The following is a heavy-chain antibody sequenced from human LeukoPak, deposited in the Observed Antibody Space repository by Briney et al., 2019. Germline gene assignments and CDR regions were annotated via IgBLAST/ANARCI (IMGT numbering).Heavy chain of an antibody. CDR3: ARSYMIRGDFDY. Sequence: PSETLSLTCTVSGGSISSSNYYWGWIRLPPGKGLEWFGSIYYTGSTYYNPSLKSRVTISVDTSKNQFSLKLTSVTAADTAVYYCARSYMIRGDFDYWGQGTLFTVSS. CDR1: GGSISSSNYY. V-gene: IGHV4-39*01. D-gene: IGHD3-10*01. J-gene: IGHJ4*02. CDR2: IYYTGST.